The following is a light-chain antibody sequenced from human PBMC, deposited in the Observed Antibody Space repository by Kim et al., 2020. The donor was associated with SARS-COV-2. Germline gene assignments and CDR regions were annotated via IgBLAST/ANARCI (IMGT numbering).Light chain of an antibody. CDR3: SSYTSSSTWV. V-gene: IGLV2-14*03. J-gene: IGLJ3*02. Sequence: QSALTQPASVSGFPGQSITISCTGTSSDIGGSNYVSWYQQHPGRAPKLLIYDVNRRPTDYSNRFSGSKSGNTASLTISGLQADDEADYHCSSYTSSSTWVFGGGTQLTVL. CDR1: SSDIGGSNY. CDR2: DVN.